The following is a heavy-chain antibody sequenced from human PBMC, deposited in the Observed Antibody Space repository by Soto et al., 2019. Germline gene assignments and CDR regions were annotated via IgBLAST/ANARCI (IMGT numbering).Heavy chain of an antibody. CDR1: GDSFTSYW. D-gene: IGHD6-19*01. Sequence: GESLKISCKGSGDSFTSYWISWVRQMPGKGLEWMGRIDPSDSYTNYSPSFQGHVTISADKSISTAYLQWSSLKASDTAMYYCARHFSNYGQWLPRDAFDIWGEGTMVTVSS. J-gene: IGHJ3*02. CDR3: ARHFSNYGQWLPRDAFDI. V-gene: IGHV5-10-1*01. CDR2: IDPSDSYT.